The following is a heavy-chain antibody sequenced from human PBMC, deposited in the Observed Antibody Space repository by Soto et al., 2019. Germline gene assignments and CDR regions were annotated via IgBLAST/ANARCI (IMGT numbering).Heavy chain of an antibody. V-gene: IGHV3-72*01. D-gene: IGHD6-19*01. Sequence: GGSLRLSCAASGFTFSDHYMDWVRQAPGKGLEWVGRTRNKANSYTTEYAASVKGGFTISRDDSKNSLYLQMNSLKTEDTAVYYCARDPVAGYFDYWGQGTLVTVSS. CDR1: GFTFSDHY. J-gene: IGHJ4*02. CDR2: TRNKANSYTT. CDR3: ARDPVAGYFDY.